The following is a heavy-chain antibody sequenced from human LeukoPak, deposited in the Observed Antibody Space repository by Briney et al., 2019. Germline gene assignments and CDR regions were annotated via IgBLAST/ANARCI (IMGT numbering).Heavy chain of an antibody. CDR2: IYSGGTT. D-gene: IGHD2-15*01. Sequence: GGSLRLSCAASGFTVSSNYMSWVRQAPGKGLEWVSVIYSGGTTYYADSVKGRLTISRDNSKNTLYLQMNSLRAEDTAVYYCARDRSASCSGGSCYFWGQGTLVTVSS. V-gene: IGHV3-53*01. CDR3: ARDRSASCSGGSCYF. J-gene: IGHJ4*02. CDR1: GFTVSSNY.